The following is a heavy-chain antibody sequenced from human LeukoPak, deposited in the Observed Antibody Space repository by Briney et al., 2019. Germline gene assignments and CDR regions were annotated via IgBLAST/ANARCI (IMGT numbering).Heavy chain of an antibody. D-gene: IGHD1-26*01. CDR1: GGSISSSNW. V-gene: IGHV4-4*02. CDR2: IYLSGST. Sequence: SGTLSLTCAVSGGSISSSNWWSWVRQPPGKGLEWIGEIYLSGSTDYNPSLKSRVTISVDKSKNQFSLKLSSVTAADTAVYYCASSLSGSGRECDYWGQGTLVTVSS. CDR3: ASSLSGSGRECDY. J-gene: IGHJ4*02.